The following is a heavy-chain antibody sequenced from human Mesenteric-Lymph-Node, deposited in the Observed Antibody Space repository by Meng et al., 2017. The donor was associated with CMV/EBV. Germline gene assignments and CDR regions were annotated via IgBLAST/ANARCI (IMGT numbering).Heavy chain of an antibody. J-gene: IGHJ4*02. D-gene: IGHD4-11*01. CDR3: ARGGFGSNYDY. Sequence: SETLSLTCTVSGGSVSSSSYYWSWIRQPPGKGLEWIGYIYYSGSTNYNPSLNSRVTISVDTSKNQFSLKLSSVTAADTAVYYCARGGFGSNYDYRGQGTLVTVSS. CDR1: GGSVSSSSYY. CDR2: IYYSGST. V-gene: IGHV4-61*01.